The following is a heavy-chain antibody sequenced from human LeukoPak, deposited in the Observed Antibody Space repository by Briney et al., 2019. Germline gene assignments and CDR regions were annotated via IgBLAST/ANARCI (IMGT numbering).Heavy chain of an antibody. CDR2: IYYTGHN. V-gene: IGHV4-39*02. CDR3: ARRTYFDL. CDR1: GGPVSSSTYY. J-gene: IGHJ2*01. Sequence: SETLSLTCTVSGGPVSSSTYYWGWIRQPPGKGLEWIASIYYTGHNYYNPSLKSRVTISVDTSKNHFSLNLNSVTAADTAVYYCARRTYFDLWGRGTLVTVSS.